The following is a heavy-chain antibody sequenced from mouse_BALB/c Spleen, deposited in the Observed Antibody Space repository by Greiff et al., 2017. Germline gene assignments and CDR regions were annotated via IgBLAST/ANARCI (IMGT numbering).Heavy chain of an antibody. Sequence: QVQLQQSGAELVKPGASVKLSCKASGYTFTSYWMHWVKQRPGQGLEWIGEIDPSDSYTNYNQKFKGKATLTVDKSSSTAYMQLSSLTSEDSAVYYCARSRDGYYAWFAYWGQGTLVTVSA. CDR1: GYTFTSYW. CDR3: ARSRDGYYAWFAY. V-gene: IGHV1-69*02. CDR2: IDPSDSYT. D-gene: IGHD2-3*01. J-gene: IGHJ3*01.